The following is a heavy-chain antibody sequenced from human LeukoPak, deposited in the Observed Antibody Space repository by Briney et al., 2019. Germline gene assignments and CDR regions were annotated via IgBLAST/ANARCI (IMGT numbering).Heavy chain of an antibody. D-gene: IGHD5-18*01. Sequence: GGSLRLSGAASGFTFGSYGSHWFGQPPAKGLDGGAVISYDGSNKYYADSVKGRFTISRDNSKNTLYLQMNSLRAEDTAVYYCAKDSGYSYGYYFDYWGQGTLVTVSS. CDR1: GFTFGSYG. V-gene: IGHV3-30*18. CDR3: AKDSGYSYGYYFDY. J-gene: IGHJ4*02. CDR2: ISYDGSNK.